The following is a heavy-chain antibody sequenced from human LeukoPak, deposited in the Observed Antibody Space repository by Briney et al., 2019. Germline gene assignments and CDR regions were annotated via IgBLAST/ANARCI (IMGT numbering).Heavy chain of an antibody. V-gene: IGHV3-30*18. CDR2: ISDDGSRR. Sequence: GGSLRLSCAASGLIFSSYGMHWVRQAPGKGVEWVTFISDDGSRRYHADSVKDRFTISRDDSKNTLYLQMNSLRLEDTAVYFCAKDLSTTWSFDYWGQGTLVTVSS. CDR1: GLIFSSYG. D-gene: IGHD6-13*01. J-gene: IGHJ4*02. CDR3: AKDLSTTWSFDY.